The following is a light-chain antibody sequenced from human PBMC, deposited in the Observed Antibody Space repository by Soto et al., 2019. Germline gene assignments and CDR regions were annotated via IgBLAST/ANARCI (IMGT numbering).Light chain of an antibody. V-gene: IGKV1-39*01. J-gene: IGKJ1*01. CDR1: QSISTY. CDR3: QQSYSAPWT. CDR2: ATS. Sequence: DIQMTQSPSSLSAFVGDRVTITCRASQSISTYLNWYQQKPGKAPKLLIYATSILQSGVPSRFTGGGSGTDFTLTISSLQPEDFAIYHCQQSYSAPWTFGHGTKVEVK.